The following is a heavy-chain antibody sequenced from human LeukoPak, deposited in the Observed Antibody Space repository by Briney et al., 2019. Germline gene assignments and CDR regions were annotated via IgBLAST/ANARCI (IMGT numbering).Heavy chain of an antibody. D-gene: IGHD4-11*01. CDR1: GYTFSGYY. CDR3: ARDNYGTLDY. V-gene: IGHV1-2*02. Sequence: ASVKVSCKVSGYTFSGYYIHWVRQAPGHGLEWMGWTSPKSGDTRYTQRFQGRVTMTRDTSISTVYMELDRLTFDDTAVYYCARDNYGTLDYWGQGTLVTVSS. CDR2: TSPKSGDT. J-gene: IGHJ4*02.